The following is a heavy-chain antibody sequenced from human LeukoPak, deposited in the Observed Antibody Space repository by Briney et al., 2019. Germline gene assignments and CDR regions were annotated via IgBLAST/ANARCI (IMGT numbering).Heavy chain of an antibody. CDR2: IIPIFGTA. Sequence: SSVKVSCKASGGTFSSYAISWVRQAPGQGLEWMGRIIPIFGTANYARKFQGRVTITTDESTSTAYMELSSLRSEDTAVYYCARAGLYYDSSGYPLLGWFDPWGQGTLVTVSS. J-gene: IGHJ5*02. V-gene: IGHV1-69*05. D-gene: IGHD3-22*01. CDR3: ARAGLYYDSSGYPLLGWFDP. CDR1: GGTFSSYA.